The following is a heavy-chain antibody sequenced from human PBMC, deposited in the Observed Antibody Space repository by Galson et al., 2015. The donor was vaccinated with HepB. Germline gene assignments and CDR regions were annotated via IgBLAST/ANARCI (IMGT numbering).Heavy chain of an antibody. CDR3: ARVQIYIGGWGRGSYYLDL. CDR1: GGSISSFY. V-gene: IGHV4-59*12. CDR2: VTNSGTT. J-gene: IGHJ6*03. D-gene: IGHD6-19*01. Sequence: SETLSLTCTVSGGSISSFYWSWIRQPPGKGLESIAYVTNSGTTRTNPSLKSRITISVDTSKNQFSLKLTSVTAADTAVYYCARVQIYIGGWGRGSYYLDLWDKGATVTVSS.